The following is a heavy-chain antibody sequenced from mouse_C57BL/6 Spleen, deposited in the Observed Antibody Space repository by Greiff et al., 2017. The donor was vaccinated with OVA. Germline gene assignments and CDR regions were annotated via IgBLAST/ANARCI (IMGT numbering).Heavy chain of an antibody. CDR3: ARKKDYYGSSYFDY. V-gene: IGHV2-9-1*01. CDR1: GFSLTSYA. D-gene: IGHD1-1*01. Sequence: VQGVESGPGLVAPSQSLSITCTVSGFSLTSYAISWVRQPPGKGLEWLGVIWTGGGTNYNSALKSRLSISKDNSKSQVFLKMNSLQTDDTARDYCARKKDYYGSSYFDYWGQGTTLTVSS. CDR2: IWTGGGT. J-gene: IGHJ2*01.